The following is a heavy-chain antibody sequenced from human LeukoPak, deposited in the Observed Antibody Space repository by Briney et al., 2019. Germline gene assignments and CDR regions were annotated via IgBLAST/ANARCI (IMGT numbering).Heavy chain of an antibody. D-gene: IGHD5-18*01. Sequence: GGSLRLSCAASGFTFSSYAISWVRQAPGKGLGWVSTITGSGGGTYYADSVKVGFPISRENCESTLYLQMNRLRAEDTALYYCAKHFSRASYGNDYGGQGTLVTVYS. CDR2: ITGSGGGT. V-gene: IGHV3-23*01. J-gene: IGHJ4*02. CDR1: GFTFSSYA. CDR3: AKHFSRASYGNDY.